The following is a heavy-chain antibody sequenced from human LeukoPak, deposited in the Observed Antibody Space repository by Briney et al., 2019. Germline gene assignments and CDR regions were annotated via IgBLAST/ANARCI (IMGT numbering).Heavy chain of an antibody. CDR1: GYSFTSYW. D-gene: IGHD1-26*01. CDR3: ARSGSIVGATDY. J-gene: IGHJ4*02. V-gene: IGHV5-10-1*01. CDR2: IDPSDSYS. Sequence: GESLKISCKGSGYSFTSYWITWVRQMPGKGLEWMGRIDPSDSYSNYSPSFQGHVTISADKSISTAYLQWSSLKASDTAMYYCARSGSIVGATDYWGQGTLVTVSP.